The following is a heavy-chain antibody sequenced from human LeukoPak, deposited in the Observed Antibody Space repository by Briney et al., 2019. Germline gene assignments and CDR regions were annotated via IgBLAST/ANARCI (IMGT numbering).Heavy chain of an antibody. CDR1: GFTFSNYS. Sequence: AGSLTLSCAASGFTFSNYSMNWVRQTPGKGLEWVANIKNDGSEKYYVDSVKGRFTISRDNAKKSLYLQVNSLRADDTALYYCARHLSGVSGYTYGRGIDYWGQGTLVTVSS. CDR2: IKNDGSEK. J-gene: IGHJ4*02. D-gene: IGHD5-18*01. CDR3: ARHLSGVSGYTYGRGIDY. V-gene: IGHV3-7*01.